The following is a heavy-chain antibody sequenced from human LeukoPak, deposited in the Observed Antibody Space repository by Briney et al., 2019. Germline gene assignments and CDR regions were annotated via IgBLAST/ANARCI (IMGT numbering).Heavy chain of an antibody. J-gene: IGHJ4*02. CDR2: IDGSGSS. CDR1: GYSISSGYL. V-gene: IGHV4-38-2*02. Sequence: PSETLSLTCTVSGYSISSGYLWGWIRQPPGKGLEWIGSIDGSGSSYYNPSLKSRVIISVDTSRNQFSLKMTSVTAADTAVYYCARESFGGSPLVHWGQGTLVTVSS. D-gene: IGHD2-15*01. CDR3: ARESFGGSPLVH.